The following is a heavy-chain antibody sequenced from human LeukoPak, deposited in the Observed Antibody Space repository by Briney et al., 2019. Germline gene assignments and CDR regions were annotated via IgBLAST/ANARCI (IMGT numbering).Heavy chain of an antibody. CDR2: ISGSGGST. Sequence: GGSLRLSCAASGFTFSSYAMSWVRQAPGKGLEWVSAISGSGGSTYYADSVKGRFTISRDNSKNTLYLQMNSLRAEDTAVYYCARVRAYGDYGDWFDPWGQGTLVTVSS. CDR1: GFTFSSYA. V-gene: IGHV3-23*01. J-gene: IGHJ5*02. CDR3: ARVRAYGDYGDWFDP. D-gene: IGHD4-17*01.